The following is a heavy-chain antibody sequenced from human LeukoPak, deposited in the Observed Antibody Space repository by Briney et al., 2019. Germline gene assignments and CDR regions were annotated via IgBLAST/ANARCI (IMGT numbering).Heavy chain of an antibody. CDR1: GFTFSSYW. D-gene: IGHD2-2*01. V-gene: IGHV3-7*03. J-gene: IGHJ4*02. CDR3: ARGALLKYQLAIDY. Sequence: GGSLRLSCAASGFTFSSYWMTWVRQAPGKGLEWVANVKQDGSEKYYVDSVRGRFTISRDNAENSLYLQMNSLRAEDTAMYYCARGALLKYQLAIDYWGRGTLVTVSS. CDR2: VKQDGSEK.